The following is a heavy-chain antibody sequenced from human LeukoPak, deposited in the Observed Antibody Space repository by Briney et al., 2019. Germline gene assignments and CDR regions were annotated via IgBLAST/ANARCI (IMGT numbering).Heavy chain of an antibody. CDR1: GLTFIDYW. CDR3: VRQYNSSWLQFFDY. CDR2: IKQDGSAK. V-gene: IGHV3-7*04. Sequence: PGGSLTLSCAAAGLTFIDYWMPWVRQAPGKGLEWVANIKQDGSAKYYVDSVQGRFTISRDNAKNSLYLQMNSLRAEDTAIYYCVRQYNSSWLQFFDYWGQGTLVTVSS. D-gene: IGHD6-13*01. J-gene: IGHJ4*02.